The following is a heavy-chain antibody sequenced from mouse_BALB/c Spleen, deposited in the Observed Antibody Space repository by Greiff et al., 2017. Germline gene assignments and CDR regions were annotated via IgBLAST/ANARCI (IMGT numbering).Heavy chain of an antibody. Sequence: EVQLQQSGAELVKPGASVKLSCTASGFNIKDTYMHWVKQRPEQGLEWIGRIDPANGNTKYDPKFQGKATITADTSSNTAYLQLSSLTSEDTAVYYCARATVVATGAMDYWGQGTSVTVSS. CDR3: ARATVVATGAMDY. V-gene: IGHV14-3*02. CDR1: GFNIKDTY. D-gene: IGHD1-1*01. J-gene: IGHJ4*01. CDR2: IDPANGNT.